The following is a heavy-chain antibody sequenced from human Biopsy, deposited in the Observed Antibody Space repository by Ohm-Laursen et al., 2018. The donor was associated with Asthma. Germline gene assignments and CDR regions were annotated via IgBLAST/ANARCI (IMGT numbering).Heavy chain of an antibody. CDR1: GFTFSTYS. V-gene: IGHV3-21*01. D-gene: IGHD5-12*01. CDR2: ISSTSTYI. CDR3: SRDRGESGYDFGRYDY. J-gene: IGHJ4*02. Sequence: SLRLSCAASGFTFSTYSMNWVRQAPGKGLEWVSSISSTSTYIYCADSVKGRFTISRDNAKNSLYLQMNSLRAEDTAVYYCSRDRGESGYDFGRYDYWGQGTLVTVSS.